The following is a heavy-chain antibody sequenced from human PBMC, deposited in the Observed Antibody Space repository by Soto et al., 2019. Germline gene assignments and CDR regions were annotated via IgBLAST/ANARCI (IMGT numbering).Heavy chain of an antibody. V-gene: IGHV1-69*02. CDR1: GGTFSSYT. CDR2: IIPILGIA. CDR3: ARWNCSGGSCYSVPSEYFQH. J-gene: IGHJ1*01. Sequence: ASVKVSCKASGGTFSSYTISWVRQAPGQGLEWMGRIIPILGIANYAQKFQGRVTITADKSTSTAYMELSSLRSEDTAVYYCARWNCSGGSCYSVPSEYFQHWGQGTLVTVSS. D-gene: IGHD2-15*01.